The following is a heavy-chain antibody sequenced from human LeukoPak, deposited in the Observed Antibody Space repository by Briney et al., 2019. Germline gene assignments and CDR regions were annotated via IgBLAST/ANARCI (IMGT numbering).Heavy chain of an antibody. CDR3: ARSSPLFSYGSGSPHYFDY. J-gene: IGHJ4*02. CDR1: GGSISSYY. CDR2: IYYSGST. D-gene: IGHD3-10*01. V-gene: IGHV4-59*01. Sequence: PSETLSLTCTVSGGSISSYYWSWIRQPPGKGLEWIGYIYYSGSTNYNPSLKSRVTISVDTSKNQFSLKLSSVTAADTAVYYCARSSPLFSYGSGSPHYFDYWGQGTLVTVSS.